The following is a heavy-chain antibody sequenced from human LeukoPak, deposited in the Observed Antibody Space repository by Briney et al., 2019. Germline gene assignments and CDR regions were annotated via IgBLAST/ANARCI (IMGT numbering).Heavy chain of an antibody. CDR3: ARAPTPDVGYDYYFDY. Sequence: GGSLRLSCAASGFTFSSYWMSWVRQAPGKGLEWVANIKQDGSEKYYVDSVKGRFTISRDNAKNSLYLQMNSLRAEDTAVYYCARAPTPDVGYDYYFDYWGRGTLVTVSS. V-gene: IGHV3-7*01. D-gene: IGHD5-12*01. J-gene: IGHJ4*02. CDR1: GFTFSSYW. CDR2: IKQDGSEK.